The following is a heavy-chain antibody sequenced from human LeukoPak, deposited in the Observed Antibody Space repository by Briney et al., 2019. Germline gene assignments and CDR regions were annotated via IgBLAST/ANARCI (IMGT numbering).Heavy chain of an antibody. V-gene: IGHV1-2*02. CDR3: ASEGYCSGGSCYESDWFDP. J-gene: IGHJ5*02. D-gene: IGHD2-15*01. Sequence: ASVKVSCKAPGNTFTGYYMHWVRQAPGQGLEWMGWINPNSGGTNYAQKFQGRVTMTRDTSISTAYMELSRLRSDDTAVYYCASEGYCSGGSCYESDWFDPWGQGTLVTVSP. CDR2: INPNSGGT. CDR1: GNTFTGYY.